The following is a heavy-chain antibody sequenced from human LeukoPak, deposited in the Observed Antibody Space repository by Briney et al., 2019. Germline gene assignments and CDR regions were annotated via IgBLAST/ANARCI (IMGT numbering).Heavy chain of an antibody. D-gene: IGHD4-17*01. V-gene: IGHV1-2*02. CDR1: GYTFTGYY. CDR3: ARRVGVLLGDYVPYWYFDL. CDR2: INPNSGGT. J-gene: IGHJ2*01. Sequence: HGASVKVSCKASGYTFTGYYMHWVRQAPGQGLEWMGWINPNSGGTNYAQKFQGRVTMTRDTSISTAYMELSRLRSDDTAVYYCARRVGVLLGDYVPYWYFDLWGRGTLVTVSS.